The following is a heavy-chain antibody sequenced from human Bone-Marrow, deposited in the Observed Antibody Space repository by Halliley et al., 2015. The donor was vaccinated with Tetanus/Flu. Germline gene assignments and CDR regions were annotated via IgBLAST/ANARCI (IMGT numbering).Heavy chain of an antibody. CDR3: TKDRFGRESSSGV. CDR1: GFTFSSFA. V-gene: IGHV3-30*18. Sequence: SLRLSCAASGFTFSSFAMHWVRRAPGKGLEWVALISYDGDNKSYADSVKGRFTVSRDNSKNTLYLLMNSLRAEDTAVYYCTKDRFGRESSSGVWGQGTLVTVSS. CDR2: ISYDGDNK. J-gene: IGHJ4*02. D-gene: IGHD6-6*01.